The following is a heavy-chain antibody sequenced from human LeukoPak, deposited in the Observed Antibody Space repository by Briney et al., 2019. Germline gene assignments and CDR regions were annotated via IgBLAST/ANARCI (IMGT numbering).Heavy chain of an antibody. Sequence: SETLSLTCTVSGGSISSYYWSWIRQPPGKGLEWIGYIYTSGSTNYNPSLKSRVTISVDTSKNQFSLKLSSVTAADTAVYYCARGFGELFSYYYYYMDVWGKGTTVTVSS. CDR2: IYTSGST. CDR3: ARGFGELFSYYYYYMDV. CDR1: GGSISSYY. V-gene: IGHV4-4*09. J-gene: IGHJ6*03. D-gene: IGHD3-10*01.